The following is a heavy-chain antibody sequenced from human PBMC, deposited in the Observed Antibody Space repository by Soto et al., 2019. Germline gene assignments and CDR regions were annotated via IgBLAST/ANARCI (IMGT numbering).Heavy chain of an antibody. Sequence: GGSLRLSWAASGFTVSSSYLTWVRQAPGKGLEWVAILYTGTDTVYADSVKGRFTISRDSSKNTLYLQMHSLRAEDTAIYFCASSRYTGTYSGRFLDYWGQGSLVTVSS. D-gene: IGHD1-26*01. CDR3: ASSRYTGTYSGRFLDY. V-gene: IGHV3-53*01. J-gene: IGHJ4*02. CDR1: GFTVSSSY. CDR2: LYTGTDT.